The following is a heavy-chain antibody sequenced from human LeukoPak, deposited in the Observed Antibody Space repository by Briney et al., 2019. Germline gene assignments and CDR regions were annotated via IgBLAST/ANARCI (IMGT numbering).Heavy chain of an antibody. Sequence: GGSLRLSCAASGFTFSSYWMHWVRQAPGKGLVWVSRINSDGSSTSYADSMKGRFTISRDNAKNTLYLQMNSLRAEDTAVYYCARDQSIAVAGTRNPAGYWGQGTLVTVSS. J-gene: IGHJ4*02. CDR3: ARDQSIAVAGTRNPAGY. CDR2: INSDGSST. CDR1: GFTFSSYW. D-gene: IGHD6-19*01. V-gene: IGHV3-74*01.